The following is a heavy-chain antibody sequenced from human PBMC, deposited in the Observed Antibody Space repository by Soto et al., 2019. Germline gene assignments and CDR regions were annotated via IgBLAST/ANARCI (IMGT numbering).Heavy chain of an antibody. CDR3: ARNQAVTVFGLRTHFYYMDV. D-gene: IGHD3-3*01. CDR1: GGSVSDYY. V-gene: IGHV4-59*02. J-gene: IGHJ6*03. CDR2: TYYTGRT. Sequence: QVQLQESGPGLLKPSETLSLTCTVSGGSVSDYYWSWIRQAPGKGLEWIGYTYYTGRTDFNPSPQSRLSMSVDTSKNQLSLELTSGTAADTAVYYCARNQAVTVFGLRTHFYYMDVWGKGTTVTVSS.